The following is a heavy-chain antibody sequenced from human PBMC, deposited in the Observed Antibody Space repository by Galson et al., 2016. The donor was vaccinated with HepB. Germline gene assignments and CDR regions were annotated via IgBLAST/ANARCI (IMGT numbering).Heavy chain of an antibody. CDR2: ISRNSTYI. V-gene: IGHV3-21*01. J-gene: IGHJ4*02. D-gene: IGHD3-22*01. CDR3: ARDLSYYDSCVSDF. CDR1: GFTFSEFK. Sequence: SLRLSCAASGFTFSEFKFNWVRQAPGKGPEWVASISRNSTYIDYAAPVRGRFIISRDNAENSLYLQIDTLRAEETAVYYCARDLSYYDSCVSDFWGQGTLVTVSA.